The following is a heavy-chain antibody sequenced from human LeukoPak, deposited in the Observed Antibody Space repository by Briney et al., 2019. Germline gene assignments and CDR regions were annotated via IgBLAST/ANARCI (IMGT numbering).Heavy chain of an antibody. CDR1: AGSISSSSYG. D-gene: IGHD3-22*01. J-gene: IGHJ6*03. Sequence: PSETLSLTCTVSAGSISSSSYGCGWIRQPPGKGLDGIGYIEDSGSTNDHPALQRRVTISVDTSKNNFSLKLTSVPAADAAIYYCARGHGYYYYYMAVWGTGTTVTISS. CDR3: ARGHGYYYYYMAV. V-gene: IGHV4-61*03. CDR2: IEDSGST.